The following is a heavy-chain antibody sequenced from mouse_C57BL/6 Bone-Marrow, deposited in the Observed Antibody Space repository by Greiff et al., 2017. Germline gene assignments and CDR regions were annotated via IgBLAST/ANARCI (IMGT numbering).Heavy chain of an antibody. J-gene: IGHJ2*01. CDR3: AIITTVVEYYFDY. V-gene: IGHV1-74*01. D-gene: IGHD1-1*01. CDR1: GYTFTSYW. CDR2: IHPSDSDT. Sequence: VQLQQPGAELVQPGASVKVSCKASGYTFTSYWLHWVKQRPGQGLEWIGRIHPSDSDTNYNQKLKGKATLTVDKSSSTAYMQLSSLTSEDSAVYYCAIITTVVEYYFDYWGQGTTLTVSS.